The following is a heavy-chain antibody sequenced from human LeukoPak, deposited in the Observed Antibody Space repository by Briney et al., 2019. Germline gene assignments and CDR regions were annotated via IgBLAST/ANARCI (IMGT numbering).Heavy chain of an antibody. D-gene: IGHD1-7*01. CDR1: GGSISSSSYY. CDR3: ARQAIMELQLIY. CDR2: IYYSGST. Sequence: SETLSLTCTVSGGSISSSSYYWGWIRQPPGKGLEWIGSIYYSGSTYYNPSLKSRVTLSVDTSKNQFSLKLTSVTAADTAVYYCARQAIMELQLIYWGRGTPVTVSS. J-gene: IGHJ4*02. V-gene: IGHV4-39*01.